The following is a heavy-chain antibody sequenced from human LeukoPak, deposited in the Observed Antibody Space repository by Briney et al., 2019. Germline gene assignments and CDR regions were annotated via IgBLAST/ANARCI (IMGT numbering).Heavy chain of an antibody. CDR2: IYYNGRT. D-gene: IGHD3-9*01. CDR3: ARGSVATWFSHSLAYTECFQH. Sequence: PSETLSLTCTVSGGSINTYYWSWIRQPPGRGLEYIGYIYYNGRTDYNPSLKSRVTISIDTSKNQFSLKLSSVTAADTAVYYCARGSVATWFSHSLAYTECFQHWGQGTLVTVAS. CDR1: GGSINTYY. V-gene: IGHV4-59*01. J-gene: IGHJ1*01.